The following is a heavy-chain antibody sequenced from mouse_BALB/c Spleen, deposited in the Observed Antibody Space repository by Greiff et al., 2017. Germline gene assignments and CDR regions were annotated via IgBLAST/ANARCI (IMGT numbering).Heavy chain of an antibody. CDR1: GLNIKDYY. CDR2: IDPENGDT. J-gene: IGHJ2*01. Sequence: EVQLQQSGAELVRSGASVKLSCTASGLNIKDYYMHWVKQRPEQGLEWIGWIDPENGDTEYAPKFQGKATMTADTSSNTAYLQLSSLTSEDTAVYYCNRYYGSSYDFDYWGQGTTLTVSS. CDR3: NRYYGSSYDFDY. D-gene: IGHD1-1*01. V-gene: IGHV14-4*02.